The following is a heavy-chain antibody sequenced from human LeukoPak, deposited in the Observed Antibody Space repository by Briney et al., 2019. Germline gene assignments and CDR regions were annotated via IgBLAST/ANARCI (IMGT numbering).Heavy chain of an antibody. CDR2: IWYDGSNK. J-gene: IGHJ4*02. CDR3: ARPYDFPY. CDR1: GFTFSSYG. Sequence: GRSLRLSCAASGFTFSSYGMHWVRQAPGKGLEWVTLIWYDGSNKYYADSVKGRFTISRDNSKNTLYLQMNSLRAEDTAVYYCARPYDFPYWGQGTLVTVSS. D-gene: IGHD3-3*01. V-gene: IGHV3-33*01.